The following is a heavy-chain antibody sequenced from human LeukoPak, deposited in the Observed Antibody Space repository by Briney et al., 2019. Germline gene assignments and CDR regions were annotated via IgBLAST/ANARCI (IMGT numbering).Heavy chain of an antibody. CDR1: GGSISSYY. CDR2: IYYSGST. Sequence: PSQTLSLTCTVSGGSISSYYWSWIRQPPGKGLEWIGYIYYSGSTNYNPSLKSRVTISVDTSKNQFSLKLSSVTAADTAVYYCARAGSYAAPYDYWGQGTLVTVSS. D-gene: IGHD2-2*01. J-gene: IGHJ4*02. CDR3: ARAGSYAAPYDY. V-gene: IGHV4-59*01.